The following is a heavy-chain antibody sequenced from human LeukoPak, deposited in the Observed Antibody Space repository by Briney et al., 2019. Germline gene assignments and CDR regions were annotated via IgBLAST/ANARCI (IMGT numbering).Heavy chain of an antibody. CDR3: ARDRTQLERWGYYYYGMDV. J-gene: IGHJ6*04. Sequence: SDALSLTCTVSGGSFSSYYWSWVRQPPGKGLEWIGDIYYSGSTNYNPSLTSRVTISVDTSKNQFSLKLSSVTAADTAVYYCARDRTQLERWGYYYYGMDVWGKGTTVTVSS. CDR1: GGSFSSYY. CDR2: IYYSGST. V-gene: IGHV4-59*01. D-gene: IGHD1-1*01.